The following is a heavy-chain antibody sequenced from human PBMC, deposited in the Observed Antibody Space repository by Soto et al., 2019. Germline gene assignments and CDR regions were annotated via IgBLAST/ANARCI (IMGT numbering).Heavy chain of an antibody. D-gene: IGHD6-19*01. V-gene: IGHV3-23*01. CDR1: GFTLSSYA. CDR3: AKRGAGHYFDY. CDR2: ISGSGGST. J-gene: IGHJ4*02. Sequence: EVQLLESGGGLVQPGGSLRLSCAASGFTLSSYAMSCVRQAPGKGLEWVSVISGSGGSTYHAEFVKGRFTISRDNSKKTLYLQMNSLRAEDKAVYYCAKRGAGHYFDYWGQGTLVTVSS.